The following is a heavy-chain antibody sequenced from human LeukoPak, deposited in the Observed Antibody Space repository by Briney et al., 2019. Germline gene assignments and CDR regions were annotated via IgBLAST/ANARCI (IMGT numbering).Heavy chain of an antibody. J-gene: IGHJ6*03. D-gene: IGHD3-3*01. CDR2: IIPIFGTA. Sequence: ASVKVSCKASGGTFISYAISWVRQAPGQGLEWMGGIIPIFGTANYAQKFQGRVTITTDESTSTAYMELSSLRSEDTAVYYCASQRITIFGVVPRDYYYYMDVWGKGTTVTVSS. CDR3: ASQRITIFGVVPRDYYYYMDV. CDR1: GGTFISYA. V-gene: IGHV1-69*05.